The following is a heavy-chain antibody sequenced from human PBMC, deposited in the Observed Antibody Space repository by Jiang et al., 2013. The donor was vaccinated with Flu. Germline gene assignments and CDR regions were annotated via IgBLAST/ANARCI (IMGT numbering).Heavy chain of an antibody. D-gene: IGHD3-10*01. CDR2: ISPYNEKT. J-gene: IGHJ4*02. CDR3: AREGEYGSGRPLPPTF. CDR1: GYTFTSYD. V-gene: IGHV1-18*01. Sequence: SVKVSCKVSGYTFTSYDISWVRQAPGQGLEWMGWISPYNEKTGYAQKLQDRVFMTTDTSTTTVYMELRSLRSDDTAVYYCAREGEYGSGRPLPPTFWGQGTLANVSS.